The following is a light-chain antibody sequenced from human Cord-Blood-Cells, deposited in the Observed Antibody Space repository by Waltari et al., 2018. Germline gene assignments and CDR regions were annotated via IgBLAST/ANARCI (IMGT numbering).Light chain of an antibody. Sequence: DIQMTQSPSSLSASVGDRVTITCRASQRISSYLNWYQQKPGKAPKLLIYAASSLQSGVPSRLSGSGSGTDFTLTISSLQPEDFATYYCQQSYSTPQKTFGQGTKVEIK. V-gene: IGKV1-39*01. CDR3: QQSYSTPQKT. CDR2: AAS. J-gene: IGKJ1*01. CDR1: QRISSY.